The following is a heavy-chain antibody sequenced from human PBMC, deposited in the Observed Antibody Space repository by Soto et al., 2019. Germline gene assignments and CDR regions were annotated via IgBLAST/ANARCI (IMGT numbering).Heavy chain of an antibody. CDR2: IKQDGSEK. CDR3: ARGQLRGSLYFDY. Sequence: PGGSLRLSCAASGFTFSSYWMSWVRQAPGKGLEWVANIKQDGSEKYYVDSVKGRFTISRDNAKNSLYLQMNSLRAEDTAVYYCARGQLRGSLYFDYWGQGTLVTVSS. D-gene: IGHD2-21*01. V-gene: IGHV3-7*03. J-gene: IGHJ4*02. CDR1: GFTFSSYW.